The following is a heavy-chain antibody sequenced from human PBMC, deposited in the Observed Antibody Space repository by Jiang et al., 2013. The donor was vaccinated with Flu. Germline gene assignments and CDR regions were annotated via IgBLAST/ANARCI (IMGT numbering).Heavy chain of an antibody. CDR2: IYNNGKT. J-gene: IGHJ5*02. V-gene: IGHV4-59*01. D-gene: IGHD1-26*01. Sequence: GPGLVKPSETLSLTCTVSGGSISNYYWNWIRQPPGKGLEWIGNIYNNGKTNSNPSLKSRVTISVDTSKNQFSLKLSSVTAADTAVYYCARGGSGSYLSWFDPGAREPWSPSPQ. CDR3: ARGGSGSYLSWFDP. CDR1: GGSISNYY.